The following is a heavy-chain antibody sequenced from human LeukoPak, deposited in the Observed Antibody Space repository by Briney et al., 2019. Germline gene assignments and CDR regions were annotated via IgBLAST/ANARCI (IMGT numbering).Heavy chain of an antibody. D-gene: IGHD6-19*01. CDR2: LNWNGAST. CDR1: GFTFDDYG. V-gene: IGHV3-20*04. CDR3: ARDSLAEGSCGWLCHYMDV. Sequence: PGGSLRLSCAASGFTFDDYGLSWVRQVPGKGLEWVSGLNWNGASTGYADSVKGRFTISRDNAKNSLYLQMNSLRAEDTAVYYCARDSLAEGSCGWLCHYMDVWGKGTTVTVSS. J-gene: IGHJ6*03.